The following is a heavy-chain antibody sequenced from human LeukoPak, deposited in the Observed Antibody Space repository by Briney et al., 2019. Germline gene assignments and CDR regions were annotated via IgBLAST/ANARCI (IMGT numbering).Heavy chain of an antibody. Sequence: GGSLRLPCAASGFTFSSYAMSWVRQAPGKGLEWVSAISGSGGSTYYADSVKGRFTISRDNSKNTLYLQMNSLRAEDTAVYYCAKDDYGDYRTYYFDYWGQGTLVTVSS. CDR1: GFTFSSYA. V-gene: IGHV3-23*01. D-gene: IGHD4-17*01. J-gene: IGHJ4*02. CDR2: ISGSGGST. CDR3: AKDDYGDYRTYYFDY.